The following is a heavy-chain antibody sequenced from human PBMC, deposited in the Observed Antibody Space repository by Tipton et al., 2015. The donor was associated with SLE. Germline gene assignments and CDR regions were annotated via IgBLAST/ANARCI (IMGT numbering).Heavy chain of an antibody. CDR2: INPSGGST. CDR3: ASDGITIVRGVIIPRCFDY. D-gene: IGHD3-10*01. Sequence: QLVQSGPEVKKPGASVKVSCKASGYTFTSYYMHWVRQAPGQGLEWMGIINPSGGSTSYAQKFQGRVTMTRETSTSTVYMELSSLGYEDTAVYYCASDGITIVRGVIIPRCFDYWGQGSLVTVSA. J-gene: IGHJ4*02. CDR1: GYTFTSYY. V-gene: IGHV1-46*01.